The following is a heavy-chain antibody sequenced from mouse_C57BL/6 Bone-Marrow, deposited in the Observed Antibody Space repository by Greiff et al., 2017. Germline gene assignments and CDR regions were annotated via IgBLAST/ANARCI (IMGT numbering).Heavy chain of an antibody. V-gene: IGHV1-64*01. CDR2: IHPNSGST. Sequence: VQLQQPGAELVKPGASVKLSCKASGYTFTSYWMHWVKQRPGQGLEWIGMIHPNSGSTNYNEKFKSKATLTVDKSSSTAYMQLSSLTSEDSAVYYCARGTLLYGYFDVWGTGTTVTVSS. D-gene: IGHD3-3*01. CDR3: ARGTLLYGYFDV. J-gene: IGHJ1*03. CDR1: GYTFTSYW.